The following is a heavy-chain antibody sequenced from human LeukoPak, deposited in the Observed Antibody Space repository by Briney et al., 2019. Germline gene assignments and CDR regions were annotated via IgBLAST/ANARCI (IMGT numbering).Heavy chain of an antibody. V-gene: IGHV3-30-3*01. CDR2: ISYDGSNK. CDR3: ARDYGFDY. Sequence: GGSLRLSCAASGFTFNNYAMHWVRQAPGKGLEWVAVISYDGSNKYYADSVKGRFTISRDNSKNTLYLQMNSLRAEDTAVCYCARDYGFDYWGQGTLVTVSS. J-gene: IGHJ4*02. CDR1: GFTFNNYA. D-gene: IGHD4-17*01.